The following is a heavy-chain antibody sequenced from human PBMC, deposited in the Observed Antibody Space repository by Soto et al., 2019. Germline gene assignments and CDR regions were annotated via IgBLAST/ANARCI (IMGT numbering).Heavy chain of an antibody. D-gene: IGHD1-1*01. CDR2: ITINGNT. CDR1: GAYISDFS. Sequence: SEILSLTCRVSGAYISDFSWSWIRQPAGKGLEWIGRITINGNTQKNPSFKSLVTMSIDTFRNHFSLNLQAATAADTALYYCARENGENWTDAANWGLGTPVTVSS. V-gene: IGHV4-4*07. CDR3: ARENGENWTDAAN. J-gene: IGHJ1*01.